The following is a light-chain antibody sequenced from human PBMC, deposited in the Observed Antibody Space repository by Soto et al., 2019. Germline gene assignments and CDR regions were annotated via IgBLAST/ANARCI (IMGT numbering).Light chain of an antibody. J-gene: IGKJ3*01. CDR2: ATS. V-gene: IGKV1-27*01. CDR1: QGISNY. Sequence: DIQMTQSPSSLAASVGDIVTISCRASQGISNYLAWYQQKPGKAPKLLIYATSTLQSGVSSRFTGSGSGTDFTLTISSLQPEDVATYYCQKYNWPPFTFGPGTKVDI. CDR3: QKYNWPPFT.